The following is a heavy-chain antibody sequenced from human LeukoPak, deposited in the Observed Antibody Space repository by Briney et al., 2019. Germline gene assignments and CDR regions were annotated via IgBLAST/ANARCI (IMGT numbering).Heavy chain of an antibody. D-gene: IGHD5-18*01. J-gene: IGHJ4*02. V-gene: IGHV3-30*18. Sequence: GGSLRLSCAASGFTFSSYGMHWVRQALGKGLEWVAVISYDGSNKYYADSVKGRFTISRDNSKNTLYLQMNSLRAEDTAVYYCAKDQGRDTAMVGTNTNQDYWGQGTLVTVSS. CDR3: AKDQGRDTAMVGTNTNQDY. CDR1: GFTFSSYG. CDR2: ISYDGSNK.